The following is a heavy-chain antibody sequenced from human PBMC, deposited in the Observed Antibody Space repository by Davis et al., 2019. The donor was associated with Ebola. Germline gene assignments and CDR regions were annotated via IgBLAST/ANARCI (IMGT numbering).Heavy chain of an antibody. CDR3: ARGWLRGSFDI. J-gene: IGHJ3*02. CDR2: TYYKSKWYN. CDR1: GDSVSSGG. D-gene: IGHD5-24*01. V-gene: IGHV6-1*01. Sequence: HSQTLSLTCAISGDSVSSGGWNWIRQSPSRGLEWLGRTYYKSKWYNDYAVSVKSRITINPDTSKNQFSLQLNSVTPEDTAVYYCARGWLRGSFDIWGQGTMVTVSS.